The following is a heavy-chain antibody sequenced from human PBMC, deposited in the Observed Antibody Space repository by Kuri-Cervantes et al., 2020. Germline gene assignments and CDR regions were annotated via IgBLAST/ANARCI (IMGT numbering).Heavy chain of an antibody. CDR2: ISYDGSNK. V-gene: IGHV3-30*03. CDR3: ARDEGVVAAEVFDY. Sequence: GGSLRPSCAASGFTFSSYSMNWVRQAPGKGLEWVAVISYDGSNKYYADSVKGRFTISRDNAKNSLYLQTNSLRAEDTAVYYCARDEGVVAAEVFDYWGQGTLVTVSS. CDR1: GFTFSSYS. J-gene: IGHJ4*02. D-gene: IGHD2-15*01.